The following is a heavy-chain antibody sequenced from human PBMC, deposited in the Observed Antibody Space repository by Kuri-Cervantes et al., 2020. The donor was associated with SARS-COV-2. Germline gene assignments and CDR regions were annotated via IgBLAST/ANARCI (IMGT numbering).Heavy chain of an antibody. V-gene: IGHV3-48*01. CDR1: GFTFSSYS. Sequence: GESLKISCAASGFTFSSYSMNWVRQAPGKGLEWVSYISSSSSTIYYADSVKGRFTISRDNSKNTLYLQMNSLRAEDTAVYYCAKAYSSSWYALDYWGQGTLVTVSS. D-gene: IGHD6-13*01. CDR2: ISSSSSTI. CDR3: AKAYSSSWYALDY. J-gene: IGHJ4*02.